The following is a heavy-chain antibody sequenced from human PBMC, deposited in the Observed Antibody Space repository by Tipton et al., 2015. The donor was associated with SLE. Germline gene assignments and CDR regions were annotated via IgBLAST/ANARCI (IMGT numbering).Heavy chain of an antibody. V-gene: IGHV4-59*01. Sequence: TLSLTCTVSGGSISSYYWSWIRQPPGKGLEWIGYIYDSGSTNYNPSLKSRVTISLDPSKNQFSLKLSSVTAADTAIYYCARGGIYHDDSGNFDYWGQGTLVTASS. CDR3: ARGGIYHDDSGNFDY. D-gene: IGHD3-22*01. J-gene: IGHJ4*02. CDR2: IYDSGST. CDR1: GGSISSYY.